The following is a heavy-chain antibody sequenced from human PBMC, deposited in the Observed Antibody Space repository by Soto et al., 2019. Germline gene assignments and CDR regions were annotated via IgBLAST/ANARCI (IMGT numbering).Heavy chain of an antibody. J-gene: IGHJ6*02. V-gene: IGHV4-34*01. CDR3: EMSRNLDV. D-gene: IGHD1-1*01. Sequence: QVQVQQWGAGLLKFSETLSLTCSVNGGSFSGWHWNWIRPPPGTGLEWIGEASHTGGTNYNPSLESRVTISVDRSINQLSLKLTSVSAADTAVYYCEMSRNLDVWGPGTTVIVSS. CDR2: ASHTGGT. CDR1: GGSFSGWH.